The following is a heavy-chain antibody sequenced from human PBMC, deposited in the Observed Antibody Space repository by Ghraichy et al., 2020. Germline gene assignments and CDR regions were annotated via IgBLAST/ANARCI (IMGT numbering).Heavy chain of an antibody. D-gene: IGHD3-22*01. J-gene: IGHJ3*02. Sequence: SQTLSLTCTVSGGSISSGGYYWSWIRQHPGKGLEWIGYIYYSGSTYYNPSLKSRVTISVDTSKNQFSLKLSSVTAADTAVYYCARYPLNYDSSGYHDAFDIWGQGTMVTVSS. CDR3: ARYPLNYDSSGYHDAFDI. CDR1: GGSISSGGYY. V-gene: IGHV4-31*03. CDR2: IYYSGST.